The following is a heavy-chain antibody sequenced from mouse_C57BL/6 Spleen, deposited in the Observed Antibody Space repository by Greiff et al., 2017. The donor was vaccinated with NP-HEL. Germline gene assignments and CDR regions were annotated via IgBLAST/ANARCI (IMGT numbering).Heavy chain of an antibody. D-gene: IGHD4-1*01. J-gene: IGHJ3*01. CDR1: GFNIKDYY. Sequence: VQLKQSGAELVKPGASVKLSCTASGFNIKDYYMHWVKQRTEQGLEWIGRIDPEDGETKYAPKFQGKATITADTSSNTAYLQLSSLTSVDTAVYYCAGEFLTGPWFAYWGQGTLVTVSA. V-gene: IGHV14-2*01. CDR2: IDPEDGET. CDR3: AGEFLTGPWFAY.